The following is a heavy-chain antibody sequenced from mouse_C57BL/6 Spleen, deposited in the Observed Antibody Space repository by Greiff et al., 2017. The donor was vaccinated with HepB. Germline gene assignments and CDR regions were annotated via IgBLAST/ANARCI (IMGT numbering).Heavy chain of an antibody. V-gene: IGHV1-69*01. J-gene: IGHJ4*01. CDR1: GYTFTSYW. Sequence: QVQLKQPGAELVMPGASVKLSCKASGYTFTSYWMHWVKQRPGQGLEWIGEIDPSDSYTNYNQKFKGKSTLTVDKSSSTAYMQLSSLTSEDSAVYYCATRLLRYMDYWGQGTSVTVSS. D-gene: IGHD1-1*01. CDR3: ATRLLRYMDY. CDR2: IDPSDSYT.